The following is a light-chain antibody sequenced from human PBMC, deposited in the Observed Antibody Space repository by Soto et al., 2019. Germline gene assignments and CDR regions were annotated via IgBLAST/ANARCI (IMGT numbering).Light chain of an antibody. V-gene: IGLV1-44*01. J-gene: IGLJ1*01. CDR1: SSNIGSSP. Sequence: QSVLTQPPSSSGTPGQRVTISCSGGSSNIGSSPVNWYQQLPGTAPKLLIHSNDRRHSGVPDRFSGSKSGTSASLAISGLQYEDAAYYCCAAWVDRRNVLVFGTGTKLTVL. CDR2: SND. CDR3: AAWVDRRNVLV.